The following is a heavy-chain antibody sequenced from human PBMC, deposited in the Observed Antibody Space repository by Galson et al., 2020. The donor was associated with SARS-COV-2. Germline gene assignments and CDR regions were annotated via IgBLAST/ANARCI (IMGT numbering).Heavy chain of an antibody. CDR3: ARGPYYYDSSGTFYYYYYGMDV. J-gene: IGHJ6*02. V-gene: IGHV4-34*01. CDR2: INHSGST. D-gene: IGHD3-22*01. Sequence: SETLSLTCAVYGGSFSGYYWSWIRQPPGKGLEWIGEINHSGSTNYNPSLKSRVTISVDTSKNQFSLKLSSVTAADTAVYYCARGPYYYDSSGTFYYYYYGMDVWGQGTTVTVSS. CDR1: GGSFSGYY.